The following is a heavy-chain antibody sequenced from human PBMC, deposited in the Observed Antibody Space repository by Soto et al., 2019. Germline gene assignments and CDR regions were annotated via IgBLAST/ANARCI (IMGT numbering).Heavy chain of an antibody. D-gene: IGHD6-19*01. J-gene: IGHJ6*02. CDR2: IWYDGSNK. CDR1: GFSFNSYG. Sequence: QVQLVESGGGVVQPGMSLRLSCAASGFSFNSYGMHWVRQAPGKGLEWVAVIWYDGSNKYYADSVKGRFTISRDNSQNTLYLQMNSLRAEDTAVYYCARVDSRVAVAGTRECYYYYGMDVWGQGTTVTVSS. V-gene: IGHV3-33*01. CDR3: ARVDSRVAVAGTRECYYYYGMDV.